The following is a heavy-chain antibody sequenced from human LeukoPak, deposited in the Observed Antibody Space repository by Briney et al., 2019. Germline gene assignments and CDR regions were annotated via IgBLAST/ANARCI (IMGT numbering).Heavy chain of an antibody. CDR2: TYYSGST. V-gene: IGHV4-59*01. J-gene: IGHJ6*02. D-gene: IGHD1-7*01. CDR1: GGSISSYY. CDR3: ARDNWNYGSSMDV. Sequence: SETLSLTCTVSGGSISSYYWSWIRQPPGKGLEWIGYTYYSGSTNYNPSLKSRVTISVDTSKNQFSLKLSSVTAADTAVYYCARDNWNYGSSMDVWGQGTTVTVSS.